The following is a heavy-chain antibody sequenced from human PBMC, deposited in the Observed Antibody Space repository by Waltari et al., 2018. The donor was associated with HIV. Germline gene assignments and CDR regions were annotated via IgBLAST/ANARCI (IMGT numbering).Heavy chain of an antibody. Sequence: QVQLHESGPGMVKPSETPSLTCAVSGYSISIDYYWGWIRQPPGKGLEWIGSASRSGSTYYSPSLKSRVTISLDTSKNQFSLKLNSVAAADTAVYYCGSGSRRGHSHGIDYWGQGTLVTVSS. V-gene: IGHV4-38-2*01. CDR1: GYSISIDYY. D-gene: IGHD5-18*01. CDR2: ASRSGST. J-gene: IGHJ4*02. CDR3: GSGSRRGHSHGIDY.